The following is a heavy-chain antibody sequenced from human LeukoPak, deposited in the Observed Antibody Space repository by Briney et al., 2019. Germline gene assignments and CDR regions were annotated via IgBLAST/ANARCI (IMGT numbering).Heavy chain of an antibody. CDR1: GFTFSSYS. V-gene: IGHV3-48*04. J-gene: IGHJ4*02. CDR3: ATDWISGSSYDY. D-gene: IGHD1-26*01. Sequence: GRSLRLPCAASGFTFSSYSMNWVRQAPGKGLEWVSYISSSSTTIYYADSVKGRFTISRDNAKNSLYLQMNSLRAGDTAVYYCATDWISGSSYDYWGQGTLVTVSS. CDR2: ISSSSTTI.